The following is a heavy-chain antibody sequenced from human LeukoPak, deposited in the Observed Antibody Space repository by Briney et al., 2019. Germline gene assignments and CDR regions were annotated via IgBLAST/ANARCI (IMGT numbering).Heavy chain of an antibody. CDR1: GGSFSGYY. CDR3: ARIAAVTTGNYYYYYMDV. J-gene: IGHJ6*03. D-gene: IGHD4-17*01. Sequence: SETLSLTCAVYGGSFSGYYWSWIRQPPGEGLEWIGEINHSGSTNYNPSLKSRVTISVDTSKNQFSLKLSSVTAADTAVYYCARIAAVTTGNYYYYYMDVWGKGTTVTVSS. CDR2: INHSGST. V-gene: IGHV4-34*01.